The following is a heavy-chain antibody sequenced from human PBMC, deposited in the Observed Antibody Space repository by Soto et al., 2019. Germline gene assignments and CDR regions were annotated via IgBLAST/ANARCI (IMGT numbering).Heavy chain of an antibody. D-gene: IGHD2-15*01. CDR1: GDSVSTNSAT. Sequence: QIQLQQSGPGLVKPSQTLSLTCVISGDSVSTNSATWNWIRQSPSRGLEWLGRTYLRSKRDNEYAVSVKSRIAIRPDTSKNLFSLQLSSVTPEDTAVYFCARAAVAFEALDLWGQGTVVTVSS. CDR2: TYLRSKRDN. V-gene: IGHV6-1*01. J-gene: IGHJ3*01. CDR3: ARAAVAFEALDL.